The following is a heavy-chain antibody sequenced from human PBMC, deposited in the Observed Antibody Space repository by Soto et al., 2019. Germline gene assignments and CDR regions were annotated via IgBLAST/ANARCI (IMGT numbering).Heavy chain of an antibody. Sequence: LRLSCAASGFTFSSYSMNWVRQAPGKGLEWVSYISSSSSTIYYADSVKGRFTVSRDNAKNSLYLQMNSLRDEDTAVYYCARDASCGGDCPDAFDIWGQGTMVTVSS. D-gene: IGHD2-21*02. CDR1: GFTFSSYS. CDR2: ISSSSSTI. J-gene: IGHJ3*02. V-gene: IGHV3-48*02. CDR3: ARDASCGGDCPDAFDI.